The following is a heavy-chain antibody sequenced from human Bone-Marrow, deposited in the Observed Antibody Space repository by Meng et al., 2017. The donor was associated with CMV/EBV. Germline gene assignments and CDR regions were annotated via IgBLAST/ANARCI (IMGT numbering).Heavy chain of an antibody. Sequence: SQTLSLTCAIFGDSVSSNSVTWNWIRQSPSRGLEWLGRTYYRSKWYNDYAVPVKSRITINSDTSKNQFSLQLNSVTPEDTAMYYCTRDNRGDYYAMDVWGQGTTVTVSS. V-gene: IGHV6-1*01. CDR1: GDSVSSNSVT. CDR2: TYYRSKWYN. D-gene: IGHD3-10*01. CDR3: TRDNRGDYYAMDV. J-gene: IGHJ6*02.